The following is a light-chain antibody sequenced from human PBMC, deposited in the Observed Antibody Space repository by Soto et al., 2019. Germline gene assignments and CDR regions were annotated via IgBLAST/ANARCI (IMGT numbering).Light chain of an antibody. Sequence: EIVMTQSPATLSVSPGERATLSCRASQSVSNNLVWYQQKPGQAPRLLIYGASTRATGTPARFSGSGSGTEFTLTISSLQSEDFAIYYCQQYNNWPRTFGQGTKVEIK. V-gene: IGKV3-15*01. CDR3: QQYNNWPRT. J-gene: IGKJ1*01. CDR1: QSVSNN. CDR2: GAS.